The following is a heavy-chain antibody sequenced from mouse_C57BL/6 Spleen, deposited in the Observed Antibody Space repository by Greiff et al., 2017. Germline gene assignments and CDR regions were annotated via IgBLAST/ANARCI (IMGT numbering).Heavy chain of an antibody. D-gene: IGHD1-1*01. Sequence: EVKVVESGEGLVKPGGSLKLSCAASGFTFSSYAMSWVRQTPEKRLEWVAYISSGGDYIYYADTVKGRFTISRDNARNTLYLQMSSLKSEDTAMYYCTRDPSTVVDYFDYWGQGTTLTVSS. J-gene: IGHJ2*01. CDR3: TRDPSTVVDYFDY. CDR2: ISSGGDYI. CDR1: GFTFSSYA. V-gene: IGHV5-9-1*02.